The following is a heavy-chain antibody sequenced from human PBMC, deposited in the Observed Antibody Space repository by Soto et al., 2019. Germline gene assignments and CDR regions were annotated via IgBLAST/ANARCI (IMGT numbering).Heavy chain of an antibody. CDR2: IWNDGSKK. J-gene: IGHJ4*02. CDR1: GLTFCTFG. V-gene: IGHV3-33*01. Sequence: PGGSLRLSCAASGLTFCTFGMHWVRQAPGKGLEWVSVIWNDGSKKFYADSVKGRFTISRDNSNNTLYLQMDSLRPEDTAVYYCVTGNQNFFDYWGQGTLVTVSS. D-gene: IGHD1-1*01. CDR3: VTGNQNFFDY.